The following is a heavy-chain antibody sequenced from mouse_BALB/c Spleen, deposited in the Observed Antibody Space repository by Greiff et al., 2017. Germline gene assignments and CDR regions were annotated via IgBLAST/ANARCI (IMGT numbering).Heavy chain of an antibody. D-gene: IGHD2-3*01. V-gene: IGHV2-6-2*01. CDR2: IWSDGST. J-gene: IGHJ4*01. CDR3: ARSLYDGYYRAMDY. CDR1: GFSLTSYG. Sequence: QVQLQQSGPDLVAPSQSLSITCTVSGFSLTSYGVHWVRQPPGKGLEWLVVIWSDGSTTYNSALKSRLSISKDNSKSQVFLKMNSLQTDDTAMYYCARSLYDGYYRAMDYWGQGTSVTVSS.